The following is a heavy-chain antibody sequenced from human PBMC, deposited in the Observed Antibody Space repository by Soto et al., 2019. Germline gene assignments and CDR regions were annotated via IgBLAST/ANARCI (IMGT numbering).Heavy chain of an antibody. Sequence: LQLQESGPGLVKPSETLSLICSVSGASVSSTSYYWGWIRQPQGKGLEWVGSIYYTGTTYYNPSLKSRVTISEDTSNNQFSLKVRSVTAADTAVYYCARHPLTAELYFWGQGTLVTVSS. D-gene: IGHD7-27*01. CDR2: IYYTGTT. CDR1: GASVSSTSYY. CDR3: ARHPLTAELYF. V-gene: IGHV4-39*01. J-gene: IGHJ4*02.